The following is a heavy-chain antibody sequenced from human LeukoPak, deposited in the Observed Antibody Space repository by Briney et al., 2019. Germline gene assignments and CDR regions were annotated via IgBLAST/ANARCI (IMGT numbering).Heavy chain of an antibody. Sequence: SETLSLTCTVSGGSISSYYWSWIRQPAGKGLEWSGRIYTSGSTNYNPSLKSRVTMSVDTSKNQFSLKLSSVTAADTAVYYCARDKIAARPYYYYMVVWGKGTTVTVSS. CDR3: ARDKIAARPYYYYMVV. D-gene: IGHD6-6*01. V-gene: IGHV4-4*07. CDR2: IYTSGST. CDR1: GGSISSYY. J-gene: IGHJ6*03.